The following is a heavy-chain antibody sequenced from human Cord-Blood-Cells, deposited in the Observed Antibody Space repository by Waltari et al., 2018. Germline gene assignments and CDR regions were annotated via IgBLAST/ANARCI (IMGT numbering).Heavy chain of an antibody. V-gene: IGHV4-39*01. CDR2: IYYSGST. CDR3: ARGAVAGTVFDY. Sequence: QLQLQESGPGLVKPSETLSLTCTVSGGSISSSSYYWGWIRQPRGKGLEWIGSIYYSGSTYYNPSLKRRVTISVDTSKNQFSLKLSSVTAADTAVYYCARGAVAGTVFDYWGQGTLVTVSS. J-gene: IGHJ4*02. CDR1: GGSISSSSYY. D-gene: IGHD6-19*01.